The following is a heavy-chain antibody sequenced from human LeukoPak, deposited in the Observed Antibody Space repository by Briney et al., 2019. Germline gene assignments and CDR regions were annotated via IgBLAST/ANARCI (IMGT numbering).Heavy chain of an antibody. CDR1: GFTFSSYA. Sequence: PGRSLRLSCAASGFTFSSYAMHWVRQAPGKGLEWVAVISYDGSNKYYADSVKGRFTVSRDNSKNTLYLQMNSLRAEDTAVYYCAKGSFIVGATRPSIVDYWGQGTLVTVSS. D-gene: IGHD1-26*01. CDR2: ISYDGSNK. CDR3: AKGSFIVGATRPSIVDY. J-gene: IGHJ4*02. V-gene: IGHV3-30*04.